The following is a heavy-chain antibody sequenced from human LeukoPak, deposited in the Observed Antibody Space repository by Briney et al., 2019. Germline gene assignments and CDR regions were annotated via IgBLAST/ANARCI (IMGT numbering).Heavy chain of an antibody. V-gene: IGHV3-23*01. D-gene: IGHD1-14*01. CDR2: ISGSGAST. Sequence: PGGSLRLSCAASGFSFKNCAMGWVRQAPGKGLEWVSGISGSGASTYYVDSVKGRFTTSRDNSKNMLHVQMNSLRAEDTAVYYCAKSRGDTGTSRAFDIWGQGTMVTVSS. CDR1: GFSFKNCA. CDR3: AKSRGDTGTSRAFDI. J-gene: IGHJ3*02.